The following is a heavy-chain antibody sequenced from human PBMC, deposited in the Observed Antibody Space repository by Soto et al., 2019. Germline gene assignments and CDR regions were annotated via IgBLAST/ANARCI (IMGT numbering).Heavy chain of an antibody. Sequence: RGESLKISCKGSGYSFTSYWISWVRQMPGKGLEWMGRIDPSDSYTNYSPSFQGHVTISADKSISTAYLQWSSLKASDTAMYYCAIRLRGYSYGYTGGMDVWGQGTTVTAP. CDR3: AIRLRGYSYGYTGGMDV. CDR2: IDPSDSYT. J-gene: IGHJ6*02. D-gene: IGHD5-18*01. CDR1: GYSFTSYW. V-gene: IGHV5-10-1*01.